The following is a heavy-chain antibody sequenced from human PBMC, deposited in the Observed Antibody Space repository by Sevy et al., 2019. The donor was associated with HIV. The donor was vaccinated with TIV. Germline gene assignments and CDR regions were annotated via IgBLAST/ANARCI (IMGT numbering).Heavy chain of an antibody. V-gene: IGHV4-61*01. CDR3: ARQNEPYDFWSGYYGNWFDP. Sequence: SENLSLTCTVSGGSVSSGSYYWSWIRQPPGKGLEWIGYIYYSGSTNYNPSLKSRVTISVDTSKNQFSLKLSSVTAADTAVYYCARQNEPYDFWSGYYGNWFDPWGQGTLVTVSS. J-gene: IGHJ5*02. CDR1: GGSVSSGSYY. CDR2: IYYSGST. D-gene: IGHD3-3*01.